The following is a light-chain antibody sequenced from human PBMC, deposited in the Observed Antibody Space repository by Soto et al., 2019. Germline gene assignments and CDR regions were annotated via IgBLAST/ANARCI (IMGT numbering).Light chain of an antibody. CDR3: SSYTSSSTPVV. Sequence: QSALTQPASVSGSPGHSITFSCTGTTSDVGGYNYVSWYQQHPGKAPKLMIYDVSNRPSGVSNRFSGSKSGNTASLTISGLQAEDEADYYCSSYTSSSTPVVFGGGTKLTVL. V-gene: IGLV2-14*01. J-gene: IGLJ2*01. CDR2: DVS. CDR1: TSDVGGYNY.